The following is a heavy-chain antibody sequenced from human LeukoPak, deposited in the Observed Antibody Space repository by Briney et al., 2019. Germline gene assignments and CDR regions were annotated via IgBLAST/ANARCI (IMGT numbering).Heavy chain of an antibody. CDR1: GFTFSSYS. V-gene: IGHV3-21*01. D-gene: IGHD3-9*01. CDR3: ARDPRYFDILYYFDY. J-gene: IGHJ4*02. Sequence: PGGSLRLSCAASGFTFSSYSMNWVRQAPWKGLEWVSSISSSSSYIYYADSVKGRFTISRDNAKNSLYLQMNSLRAEDTAVYYCARDPRYFDILYYFDYWGQGTLVTVSS. CDR2: ISSSSSYI.